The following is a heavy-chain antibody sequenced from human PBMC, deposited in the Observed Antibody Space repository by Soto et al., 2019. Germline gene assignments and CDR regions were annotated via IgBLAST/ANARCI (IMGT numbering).Heavy chain of an antibody. J-gene: IGHJ6*02. Sequence: QVQLVQSGAEVKKPGSSVKVSCKASGVTFNKDIISWLRLAPGHGLEWMGSFIPILNIANYEQKFQGRVTITADQHTSTAYMGVSSLRSDATAVYYCARDIPDWERDYYYHGVDVWGQGTTVTVSS. CDR3: ARDIPDWERDYYYHGVDV. V-gene: IGHV1-69*08. D-gene: IGHD1-26*01. CDR2: FIPILNIA. CDR1: GVTFNKDI.